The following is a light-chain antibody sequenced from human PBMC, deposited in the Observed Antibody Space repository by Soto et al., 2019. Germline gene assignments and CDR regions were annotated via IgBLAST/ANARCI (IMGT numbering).Light chain of an antibody. Sequence: DIVMTQSPDCLAVSLCEMATIKCKSSQSFLYIAKNRNHLAWYQQRPGQPPKVLIYWASTWESGVPDRFSGSGSGTDFTLTISSLQAEDVAVYYCQQYYSTPSFGGGTKVDI. CDR2: WAS. J-gene: IGKJ4*01. CDR1: QSFLYIAKNRNH. CDR3: QQYYSTPS. V-gene: IGKV4-1*01.